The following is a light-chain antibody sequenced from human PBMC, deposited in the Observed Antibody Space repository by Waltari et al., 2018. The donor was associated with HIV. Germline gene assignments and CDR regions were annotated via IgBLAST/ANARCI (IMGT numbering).Light chain of an antibody. CDR2: EVS. Sequence: QSALTQPASVSGSPGQSITISCTGTSSDVGSYYLVSWYQQHPGKAPKLMIYEVSKRPSGGSNRFSGSESGNTASLTISGLQAEDEADYYCCSYAGSSTCVVFGGGTKLTVL. J-gene: IGLJ2*01. CDR3: CSYAGSSTCVV. CDR1: SSDVGSYYL. V-gene: IGLV2-23*02.